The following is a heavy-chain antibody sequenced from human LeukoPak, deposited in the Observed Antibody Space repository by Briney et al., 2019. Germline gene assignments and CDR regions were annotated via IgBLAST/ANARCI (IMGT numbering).Heavy chain of an antibody. CDR1: GFTFSSYW. J-gene: IGHJ3*02. CDR3: ARDWGYSSSLFDI. Sequence: GGSLRLSCAASGFTFSSYWMSWVRQAPGKGLEWVANIKQDGSEKYYVDSVKGRFTISRDNAKNSLYLQMNSLRAEDTAVYYCARDWGYSSSLFDIWGQGTMVTVSS. V-gene: IGHV3-7*01. D-gene: IGHD6-13*01. CDR2: IKQDGSEK.